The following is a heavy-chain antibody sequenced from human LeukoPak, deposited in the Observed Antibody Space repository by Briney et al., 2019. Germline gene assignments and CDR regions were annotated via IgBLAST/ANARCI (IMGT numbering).Heavy chain of an antibody. Sequence: GGSLRLSCAASGFTLSAYWMSWVREAPGKGVEWGANINQDGSEKYYVDSVKGRFTISRDHAKNSLYLQMNSLRAEATAVYYCARDIGASGIWGQGTMVTVSS. D-gene: IGHD1-26*01. CDR2: INQDGSEK. CDR1: GFTLSAYW. J-gene: IGHJ3*02. CDR3: ARDIGASGI. V-gene: IGHV3-7*04.